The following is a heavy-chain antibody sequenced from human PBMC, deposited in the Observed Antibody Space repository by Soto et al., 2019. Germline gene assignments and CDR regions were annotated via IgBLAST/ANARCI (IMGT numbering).Heavy chain of an antibody. D-gene: IGHD5-12*01. CDR2: IYWDDDK. CDR3: ALVRYDWRVHYFDY. J-gene: IGHJ4*02. V-gene: IGHV2-5*02. CDR1: GFSLSTSGVG. Sequence: QITLKESGPTLVKPTQTLTLTCTFSGFSLSTSGVGVGWIRQPPGKPLEWLALIYWDDDKRYSPSLKSRLTITKDTSKNKVVLTMTNRDPVDTATYYCALVRYDWRVHYFDYWGQGTLVTVSS.